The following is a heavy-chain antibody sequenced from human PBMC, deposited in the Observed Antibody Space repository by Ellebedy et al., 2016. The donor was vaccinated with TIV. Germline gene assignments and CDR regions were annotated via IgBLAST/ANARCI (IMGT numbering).Heavy chain of an antibody. Sequence: SETLSLTCTISGGSITRSSDYWGWIRQPPGKGLEWIGSMHYSGNTYYNPSLKSRVTVSIDTSKNQFSLRLSSVTAADKAVYYCARSNIPGFWADPWGQGTLVTVSS. CDR2: MHYSGNT. CDR3: ARSNIPGFWADP. J-gene: IGHJ5*02. CDR1: GGSITRSSDY. V-gene: IGHV4-39*01. D-gene: IGHD2/OR15-2a*01.